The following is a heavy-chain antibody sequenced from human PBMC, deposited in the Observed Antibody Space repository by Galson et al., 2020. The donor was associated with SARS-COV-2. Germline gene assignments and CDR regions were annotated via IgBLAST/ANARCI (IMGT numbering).Heavy chain of an antibody. Sequence: SQTLSLTCAISGDSVPSNSAAWNWLRHSPSRGLEWLGRTYYRSKWHNDYAVSVKSRITINPDTSKNQFSLQLNSVTPEDTAVYYCARVLRGGDYYGSGSYQYYYGMDVWGQGTTVTGSS. CDR2: TYYRSKWHN. V-gene: IGHV6-1*01. CDR1: GDSVPSNSAA. CDR3: ARVLRGGDYYGSGSYQYYYGMDV. J-gene: IGHJ6*02. D-gene: IGHD3-10*01.